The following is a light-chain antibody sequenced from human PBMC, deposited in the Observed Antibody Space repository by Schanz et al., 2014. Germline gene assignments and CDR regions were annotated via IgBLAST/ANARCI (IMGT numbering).Light chain of an antibody. V-gene: IGLV2-11*01. CDR1: SSDVGGYNY. CDR3: QSYDSSLSGAYV. Sequence: QSALTQPRSVSGSPGQSVTISCTGTSSDVGGYNYVSWYQQHPGKAPKLMIYDVSKRPSGVPDRFSGSKSGNTASLTVSGLQAEDEADYYCQSYDSSLSGAYVFGSGTKLTVL. J-gene: IGLJ6*01. CDR2: DVS.